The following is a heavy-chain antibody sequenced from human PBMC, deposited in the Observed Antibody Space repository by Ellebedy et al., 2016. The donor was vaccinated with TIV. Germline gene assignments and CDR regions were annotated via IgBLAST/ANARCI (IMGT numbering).Heavy chain of an antibody. CDR3: AMVQPSAHFYKMDV. J-gene: IGHJ6*04. Sequence: SETLSLXXSVSGGTFSSASQSWGWIRQPPGKGLEWIGSFYFGGSNFYNPSLKSRTTISVDKSKNEFYLNLRSVTATDTAVYYYAMVQPSAHFYKMDVWGRGSMVVVSS. CDR1: GGTFSSASQS. V-gene: IGHV4-39*01. D-gene: IGHD3-10*01. CDR2: FYFGGSN.